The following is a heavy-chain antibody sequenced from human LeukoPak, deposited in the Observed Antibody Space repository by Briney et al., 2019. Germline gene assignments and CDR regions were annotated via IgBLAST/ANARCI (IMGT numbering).Heavy chain of an antibody. D-gene: IGHD3-22*01. J-gene: IGHJ4*02. Sequence: SETLSLTCAVYGGSSSCYYWTWIRQPPGKGLEWIAEINHSGSTNYNSSLKSRVTISVDTSKNQFSLKLSSVTAADTAVYYCARGLDYYDSSGYRLPALGYWGQGTLVTVSS. V-gene: IGHV4-34*01. CDR2: INHSGST. CDR3: ARGLDYYDSSGYRLPALGY. CDR1: GGSSSCYY.